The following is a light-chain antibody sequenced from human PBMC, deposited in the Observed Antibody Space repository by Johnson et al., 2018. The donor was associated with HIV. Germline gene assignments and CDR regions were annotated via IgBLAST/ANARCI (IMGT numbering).Light chain of an antibody. Sequence: QPPSVSAAPGQRVNISCSGHSSNIENYFVSWYQQLPGAAPRLLIYEDYKRPSGIPDRFSGSKSDTSATLAITGLQTGDEADYYCGTWDSSLRTAFFGTGTKVTVL. V-gene: IGLV1-51*02. CDR2: EDY. CDR1: SSNIENYF. CDR3: GTWDSSLRTAF. J-gene: IGLJ1*01.